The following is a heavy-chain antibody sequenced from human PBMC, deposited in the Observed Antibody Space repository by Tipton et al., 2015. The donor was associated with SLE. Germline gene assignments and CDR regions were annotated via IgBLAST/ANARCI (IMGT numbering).Heavy chain of an antibody. V-gene: IGHV4-34*01. CDR1: GGPFSGYY. J-gene: IGHJ4*02. CDR2: INHSGST. Sequence: TLSLTCAVYGGPFSGYYWSWIRQPPGKGLEWIGEINHSGSTNYNPSLKSRVTISVDTSKNQFSLKLSSVTAADTAVYYCARFLYDYVWGSWGFDYWGQGTLVTVSS. CDR3: ARFLYDYVWGSWGFDY. D-gene: IGHD3-16*01.